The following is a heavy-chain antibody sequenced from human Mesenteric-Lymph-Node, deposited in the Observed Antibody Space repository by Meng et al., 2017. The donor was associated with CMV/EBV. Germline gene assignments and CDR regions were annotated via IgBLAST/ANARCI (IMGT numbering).Heavy chain of an antibody. Sequence: GESLKISCADSGFTFSSYAMSWVRQAPGKGLEWVSRISGSGGTTYYADSVKGRFTISRDNSKNTVYLQMNSLRVDDTAVYYCTKGDDSTRWDFHYWGQGTLVTVSS. V-gene: IGHV3-23*01. CDR2: ISGSGGTT. D-gene: IGHD6-13*01. CDR1: GFTFSSYA. CDR3: TKGDDSTRWDFHY. J-gene: IGHJ4*02.